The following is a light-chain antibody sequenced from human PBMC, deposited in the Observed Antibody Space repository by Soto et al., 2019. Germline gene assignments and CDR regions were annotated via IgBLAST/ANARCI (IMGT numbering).Light chain of an antibody. V-gene: IGKV3-20*01. Sequence: EIVLTQSPGTLSLSPGERATLSCRASQSVSSSYLAWYQQEPGQAPRLLIYGASSRATGIPDRFSGSGSGTDFTLTINRLEPEDVATYYCQKYDSARWTFGQGTKVDIK. CDR2: GAS. CDR3: QKYDSARWT. J-gene: IGKJ1*01. CDR1: QSVSSSY.